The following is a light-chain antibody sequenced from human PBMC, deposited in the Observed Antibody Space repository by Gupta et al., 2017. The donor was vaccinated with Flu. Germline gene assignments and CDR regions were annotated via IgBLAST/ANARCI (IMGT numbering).Light chain of an antibody. J-gene: IGLJ3*02. CDR2: EVT. CDR3: ISYTNSNTWV. V-gene: IGLV2-14*01. Sequence: TSSDVGAHDHVSWYQQHPGKAPKLMICEVTNRPSGVSNRFSGSKSGNTASLTISGLQPEDEADYYCISYTNSNTWVFGGGTKLTVL. CDR1: SSDVGAHDH.